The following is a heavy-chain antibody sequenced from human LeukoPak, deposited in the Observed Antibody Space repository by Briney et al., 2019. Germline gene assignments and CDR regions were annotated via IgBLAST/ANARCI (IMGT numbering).Heavy chain of an antibody. J-gene: IGHJ6*03. Sequence: SETLSLTCTVSGDSISRGRYYWSWIRQPAGKGLEWIGRIYTSGSTNYNPSLKSRVTMSVDTSKNQFSLKLSSVTAADTAVYYCARGLPAADTYYYYYYMDVWGKGTTVTVSS. CDR1: GDSISRGRYY. CDR2: IYTSGST. CDR3: ARGLPAADTYYYYYYMDV. D-gene: IGHD6-13*01. V-gene: IGHV4-61*02.